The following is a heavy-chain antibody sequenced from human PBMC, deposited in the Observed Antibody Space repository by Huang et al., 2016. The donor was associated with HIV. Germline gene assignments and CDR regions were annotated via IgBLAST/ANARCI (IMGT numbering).Heavy chain of an antibody. CDR3: ARIPSHFGGDGVPGSFDY. CDR1: GFSLSTSGMR. D-gene: IGHD2-21*02. Sequence: QVTLRESGPALMKPTETLTLTCTFSGFSLSTSGMRVSWIRQPPGKALEWLAHNNWDGDQFYSPSLRTRITIARDTSQNQVGLRLTNVDAEDTATYYCARIPSHFGGDGVPGSFDYWGQGTLVTVSS. J-gene: IGHJ4*02. V-gene: IGHV2-70*04. CDR2: NNWDGDQ.